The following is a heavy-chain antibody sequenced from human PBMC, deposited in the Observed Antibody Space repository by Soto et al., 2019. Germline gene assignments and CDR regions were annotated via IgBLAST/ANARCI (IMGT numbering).Heavy chain of an antibody. D-gene: IGHD6-19*01. J-gene: IGHJ4*02. V-gene: IGHV2-5*02. CDR2: IYWDDDK. CDR1: GFSLSTSGVG. Sequence: QITLKESGPTLVKPTQTLTLTCTFSGFSLSTSGVGVGWIRQPPGKALEWLALIYWDDDKRYSPSLQSRLTITKDTSKTQVVLTMTNMDPVDTATYYCAHSRGEQWLVESYFDYWGQGTLVTVSS. CDR3: AHSRGEQWLVESYFDY.